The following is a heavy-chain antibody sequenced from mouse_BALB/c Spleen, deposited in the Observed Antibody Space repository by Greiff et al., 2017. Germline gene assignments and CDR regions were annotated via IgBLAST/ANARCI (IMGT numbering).Heavy chain of an antibody. CDR2: ISSGSSTI. D-gene: IGHD1-1*01. CDR1: GFTFSSFG. J-gene: IGHJ4*01. CDR3: ARRNYGSDAMDY. V-gene: IGHV5-17*02. Sequence: EVKLVESGGGLVQPGGSRKLSCAASGFTFSSFGMHWVRQAPEKGLEWVAYISSGSSTIYYADTVKGRFTISRDNPKNTLFLQMTSLRSEDTAMYYCARRNYGSDAMDYWGQGTSVTVSS.